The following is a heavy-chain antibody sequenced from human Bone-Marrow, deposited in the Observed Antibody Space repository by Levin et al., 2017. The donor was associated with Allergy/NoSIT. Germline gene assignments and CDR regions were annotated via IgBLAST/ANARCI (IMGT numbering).Heavy chain of an antibody. D-gene: IGHD2-21*01. CDR2: IKDDGSEK. CDR1: GFTFSNYW. Sequence: PGGSLRLSCAASGFTFSNYWMSWVRQAPGKGVEWVANIKDDGSEKYYVDSVKGRFTISRDNAKNSLYLQMNSLRAEDTAVYYCANTPRRIPVDFCGQGTLVTVSS. CDR3: ANTPRRIPVDF. J-gene: IGHJ4*02. V-gene: IGHV3-7*02.